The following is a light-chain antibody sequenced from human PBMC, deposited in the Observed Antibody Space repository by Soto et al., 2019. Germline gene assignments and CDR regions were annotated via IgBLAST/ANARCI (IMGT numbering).Light chain of an antibody. V-gene: IGKV3-20*01. Sequence: EIVLTQSPGTLSLSPGERATLSCRASQSVSTNYLAWYQQKPGQAPWLLIYGAFNRAGGVPDRFSGSVSGTDFTLTISRLEPEDFAVYYCQQYETFSGTFGPGTKV. CDR1: QSVSTNY. CDR3: QQYETFSGT. J-gene: IGKJ1*01. CDR2: GAF.